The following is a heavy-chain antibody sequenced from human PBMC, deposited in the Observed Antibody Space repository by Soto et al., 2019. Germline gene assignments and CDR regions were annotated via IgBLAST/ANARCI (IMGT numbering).Heavy chain of an antibody. CDR3: ASSGYSSGWYRPEYFQH. V-gene: IGHV3-48*03. CDR1: GFTFSSYE. J-gene: IGHJ1*01. D-gene: IGHD6-19*01. CDR2: ISSSGSTI. Sequence: GGSLRLSCAASGFTFSSYEMNWVRQAPGKGLEWVSYISSSGSTIYYADSLKGRFTISRDNAKNSLYLQMNSLRAEDTAVYYCASSGYSSGWYRPEYFQHWGQGTLVTVSS.